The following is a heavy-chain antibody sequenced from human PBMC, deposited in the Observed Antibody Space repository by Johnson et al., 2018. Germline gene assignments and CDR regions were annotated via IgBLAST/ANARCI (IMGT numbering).Heavy chain of an antibody. J-gene: IGHJ3*02. D-gene: IGHD2-21*02. V-gene: IGHV3-21*06. CDR1: GFTFNAYS. CDR3: ARNRGGVTHDAFDI. CDR2: ISITSRDI. Sequence: VQLVESGGGLVKPGGSLRLSCAASGFTFNAYSMIWVRQAPGRGLEWVSSISITSRDIFYADSVKGRFTTSRDNAKNSLYRQRDSLGAGETAVYYCARNRGGVTHDAFDIGGKGTMVTVSS.